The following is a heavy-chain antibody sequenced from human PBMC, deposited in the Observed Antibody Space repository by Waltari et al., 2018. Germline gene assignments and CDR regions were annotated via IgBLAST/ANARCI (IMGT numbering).Heavy chain of an antibody. V-gene: IGHV4-34*01. CDR3: ARYLDYYYYYMDV. J-gene: IGHJ6*03. D-gene: IGHD2-2*01. CDR1: GGSFSGYY. CDR2: INHSGST. Sequence: QVQLQQWGAGLLKPSETLSLTCAVYGGSFSGYYWSWIRQPPGKGLEWIGEINHSGSTNYNPSLNSRVTISVDTSKNQFSLKLSSVTAADTAVYYCARYLDYYYYYMDVWGKGTTVTVSS.